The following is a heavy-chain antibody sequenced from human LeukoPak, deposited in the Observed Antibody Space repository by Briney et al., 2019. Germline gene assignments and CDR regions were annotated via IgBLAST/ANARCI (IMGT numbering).Heavy chain of an antibody. CDR2: ISAYNGNT. J-gene: IGHJ5*02. D-gene: IGHD2-2*02. CDR1: GYTFTSYG. CDR3: ARGKTDCSSTSCYTRGNWFDP. Sequence: ASVTVSCKASGYTFTSYGISWVRQAPGQGLEWMGWISAYNGNTNYAQKLQGRVTMTTDTSTSTAYMELRSLRSDDTAVYYCARGKTDCSSTSCYTRGNWFDPWGQGTLVTVSS. V-gene: IGHV1-18*01.